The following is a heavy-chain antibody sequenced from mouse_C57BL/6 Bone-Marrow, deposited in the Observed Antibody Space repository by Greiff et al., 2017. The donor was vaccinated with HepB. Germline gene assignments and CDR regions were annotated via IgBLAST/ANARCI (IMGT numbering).Heavy chain of an antibody. V-gene: IGHV2-6*03. D-gene: IGHD2-1*01. CDR2: IWRDGST. CDR3: ARAPIYYGKSYWYFDV. CDR1: GFSLTSYG. Sequence: VKLVESGPGLVAPSQSLSITCTVSGFSLTSYGVHWVRQPPGKGLEWLVVIWRDGSTTYNSALKSRLSISKDNSKSQVFLKMNSLQTDDTAMYYCARAPIYYGKSYWYFDVWGTGTTVTVSS. J-gene: IGHJ1*03.